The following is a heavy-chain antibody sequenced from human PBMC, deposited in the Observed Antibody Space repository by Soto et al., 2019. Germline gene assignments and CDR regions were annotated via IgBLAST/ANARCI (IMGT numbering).Heavy chain of an antibody. Sequence: ASVKVSCKASGYTFTYRYLHWVRQAPGQALEWMGWITPFNGNTNYAQKFQDRVTITRDRSMSTAYMELSSLRSEDTAMYYCASLPLRFGESRKDDYWGQGTLVTVSS. CDR3: ASLPLRFGESRKDDY. V-gene: IGHV1-45*02. J-gene: IGHJ4*02. CDR1: GYTFTYRY. CDR2: ITPFNGNT. D-gene: IGHD3-10*01.